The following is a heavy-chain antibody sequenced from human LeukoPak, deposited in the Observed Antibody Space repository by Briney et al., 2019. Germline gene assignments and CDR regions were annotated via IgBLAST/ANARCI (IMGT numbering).Heavy chain of an antibody. CDR1: GGSVSSGDYY. D-gene: IGHD6-19*01. V-gene: IGHV4-31*03. CDR3: ARRRGNTSGFQGYYFDY. J-gene: IGHJ4*02. CDR2: IYYSGST. Sequence: SQTLSLTCTVSGGSVSSGDYYWTWIRQLPGKGLEWIGYIYYSGSTYYNPSLKSRLTISVDTSKNQFSLKVSSVTAADTAVYYCARRRGNTSGFQGYYFDYWGQGTLVTVS.